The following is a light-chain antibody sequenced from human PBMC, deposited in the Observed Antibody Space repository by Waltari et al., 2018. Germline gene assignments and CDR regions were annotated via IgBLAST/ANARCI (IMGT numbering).Light chain of an antibody. Sequence: SSELTQDPTVSVALGQIVRITCEGDCLRRYYPSWYQQMAGQAPILVFYGQSSRPSGIPDRFSGSISGNTASLTITGAQAEDEADYYCHSRDSSSTRFFGGGTRLTV. V-gene: IGLV3-19*01. CDR1: CLRRYY. CDR2: GQS. J-gene: IGLJ2*01. CDR3: HSRDSSSTRF.